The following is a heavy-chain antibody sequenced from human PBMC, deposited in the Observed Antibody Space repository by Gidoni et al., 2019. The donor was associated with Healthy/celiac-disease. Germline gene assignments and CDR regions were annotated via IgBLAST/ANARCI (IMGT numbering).Heavy chain of an antibody. V-gene: IGHV4-30-4*01. J-gene: IGHJ4*02. CDR3: ARGRCSGGDGSSGL. Sequence: VSVGSISSGDYYWRWIRQPPGKGLEWIGYINYSGSTYYNPSLKSRVTISVDTSKNQFSLKLSSVTAADTAVYYCARGRCSGGDGSSGLWGQGTLVTVSS. CDR2: INYSGST. CDR1: VGSISSGDYY. D-gene: IGHD2-21*02.